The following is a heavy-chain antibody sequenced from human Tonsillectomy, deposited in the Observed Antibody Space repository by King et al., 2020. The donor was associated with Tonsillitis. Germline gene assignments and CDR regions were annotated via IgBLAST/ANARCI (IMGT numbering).Heavy chain of an antibody. D-gene: IGHD3-22*01. V-gene: IGHV3-43D*03. J-gene: IGHJ1*01. CDR3: TKGPGDSDSSGYYLLAEYFQH. CDR1: GFTFADYA. Sequence: VQLVESGGAVIQPGGSLRLSCAASGFTFADYAMHWVRQSPRKGLEWLSLIGRHGSDIKYADSVKGRFTISRDNSKNSLYLQMNSLKAEDTALYYCTKGPGDSDSSGYYLLAEYFQHWGQGTLVIVSS. CDR2: IGRHGSDI.